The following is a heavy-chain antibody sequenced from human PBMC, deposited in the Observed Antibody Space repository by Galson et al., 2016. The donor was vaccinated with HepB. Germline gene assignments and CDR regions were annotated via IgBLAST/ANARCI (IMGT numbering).Heavy chain of an antibody. D-gene: IGHD3-9*01. Sequence: SVKVSCKASGYTFSNYYMHWVRQAPGQGLEWMGIINPSSGSTTYAQKFQGRVTMTRDTSASTVYMDLSSLRSEDTAVYYCVRDRKSVDWLLYNGHFDSWGQGTLVTVSS. CDR2: INPSSGST. V-gene: IGHV1-46*01. CDR1: GYTFSNYY. CDR3: VRDRKSVDWLLYNGHFDS. J-gene: IGHJ4*02.